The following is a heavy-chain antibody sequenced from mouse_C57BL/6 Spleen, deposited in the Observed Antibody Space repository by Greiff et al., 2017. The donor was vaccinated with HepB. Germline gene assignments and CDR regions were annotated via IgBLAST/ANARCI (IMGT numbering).Heavy chain of an antibody. Sequence: EVKLVESGGDLVKPGGSLKLSCAASGFTFSSYGMSWVRQTPDKRLEWVATISSGGSYTYYPDSVKGRFTISRDNAKNTLYLQMSSLKSEDTAMYYCARCYDGYSYFDYWGQGTTLTVSS. CDR3: ARCYDGYSYFDY. CDR1: GFTFSSYG. CDR2: ISSGGSYT. D-gene: IGHD2-3*01. V-gene: IGHV5-6*01. J-gene: IGHJ2*01.